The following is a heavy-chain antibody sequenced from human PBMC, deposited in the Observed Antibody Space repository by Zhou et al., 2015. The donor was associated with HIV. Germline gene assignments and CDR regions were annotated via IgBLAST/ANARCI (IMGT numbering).Heavy chain of an antibody. CDR2: ISTYHGNT. D-gene: IGHD3-22*01. Sequence: QVQLVQSGAEVRKPGASVRVSCEASGYTFTSCDINWVRQAPGQGLEWMGWISTYHGNTRYSQKFQDRVTLTRDTSRSTSYMELRSLRPDDTAVYYCARAHYDSSGYYYVPFDYWGQGTLVTVSS. CDR3: ARAHYDSSGYYYVPFDY. J-gene: IGHJ4*02. CDR1: GYTFTSCD. V-gene: IGHV1-18*01.